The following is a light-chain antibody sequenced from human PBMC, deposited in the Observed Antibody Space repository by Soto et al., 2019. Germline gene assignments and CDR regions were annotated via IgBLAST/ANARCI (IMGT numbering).Light chain of an antibody. CDR3: QQANSFPIT. V-gene: IGKV1-12*01. CDR1: QVISTW. CDR2: AAS. J-gene: IGKJ5*01. Sequence: DIQMTQSPSSVSASVVDGVTITCLASQVISTWLAWYQQKPGQAPKLLIYAASVLESGVPSRFSGSGSGTDFTLTISSVQPEDFATYRCQQANSFPITFGQGTRLEI.